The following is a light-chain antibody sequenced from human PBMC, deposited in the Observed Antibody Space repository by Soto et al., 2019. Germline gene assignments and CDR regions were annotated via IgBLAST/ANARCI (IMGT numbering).Light chain of an antibody. V-gene: IGLV2-23*01. Sequence: QSALTQPASVSGSPGQSITISCTGTSSDVGGYNLVSWYQQHPGKAPKLIIYEGSKRPSGVSNRFSGSKSGNTASLTISGLQAEDDADYYCCSYAGSTTCILFGGGTQLTVL. CDR1: SSDVGGYNL. CDR2: EGS. J-gene: IGLJ2*01. CDR3: CSYAGSTTCIL.